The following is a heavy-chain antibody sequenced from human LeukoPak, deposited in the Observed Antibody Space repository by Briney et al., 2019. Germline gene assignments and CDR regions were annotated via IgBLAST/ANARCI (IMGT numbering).Heavy chain of an antibody. D-gene: IGHD1-26*01. CDR1: GYTFTGYY. J-gene: IGHJ4*02. CDR2: INPNSGGT. V-gene: IGHV1-2*02. CDR3: ASNPGIGGSYLSSFDY. Sequence: GASVKVSCKASGYTFTGYYMHWVRQAPGQGLEWMGWINPNSGGTNYAQKFQGRVTMTRDTSISTAYMELSRLRSDDTAVYYCASNPGIGGSYLSSFDYWGQGTLVTVSS.